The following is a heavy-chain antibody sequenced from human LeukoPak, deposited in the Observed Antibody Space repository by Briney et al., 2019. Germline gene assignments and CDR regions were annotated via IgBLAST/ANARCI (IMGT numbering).Heavy chain of an antibody. CDR3: ARAQWLVPPYFDF. CDR1: GYSISSNYY. Sequence: SGTLSLTCAVSGYSISSNYYWGWIRQPPGKGLEWIGSIYHTGRIYYNPSLKSRVTISVDMSKNQFSLKLNSVTAADTAVYYCARAQWLVPPYFDFWGQGTLVTVSS. J-gene: IGHJ4*02. CDR2: IYHTGRI. D-gene: IGHD6-19*01. V-gene: IGHV4-38-2*01.